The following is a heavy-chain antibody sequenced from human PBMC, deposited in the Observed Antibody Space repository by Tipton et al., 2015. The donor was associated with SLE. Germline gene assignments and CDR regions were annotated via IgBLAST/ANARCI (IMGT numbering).Heavy chain of an antibody. CDR1: GVSFSDYS. V-gene: IGHV4-59*01. CDR2: FYYGGST. CDR3: ARGGEAAVGYSWFDP. J-gene: IGHJ5*02. D-gene: IGHD6-13*01. Sequence: TLSLTCTVSGVSFSDYSWSWVRQPPGKGLEWIGYFYYGGSTNYNPSLKSRVTISVDTSKNQFSLKLTSVTAADTATYYCARGGEAAVGYSWFDPWGQGTLVTVSS.